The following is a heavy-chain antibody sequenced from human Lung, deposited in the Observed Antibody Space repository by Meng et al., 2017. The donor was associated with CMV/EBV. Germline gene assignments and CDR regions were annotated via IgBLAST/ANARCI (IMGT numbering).Heavy chain of an antibody. CDR2: INHSGST. CDR3: ATIAAAERNGMDV. Sequence: SETLSLTCAVYGGSFSGYYWSWIRQPPGKGLEWIGEINHSGSTNYNPSLKSRVTISVDTSKNQFSLKLSSVTAADTAVYYCATIAAAERNGMDVWGQGTMVTVSS. CDR1: GGSFSGYY. D-gene: IGHD6-13*01. V-gene: IGHV4-34*01. J-gene: IGHJ6*02.